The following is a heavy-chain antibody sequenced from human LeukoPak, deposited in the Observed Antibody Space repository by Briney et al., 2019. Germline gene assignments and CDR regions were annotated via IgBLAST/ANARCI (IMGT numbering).Heavy chain of an antibody. D-gene: IGHD2-15*01. V-gene: IGHV4-59*01. CDR3: ARENGYCSGGSCYGEDAFDI. CDR2: IYYSGST. J-gene: IGHJ3*02. Sequence: SETLSLTCTVSGGSISSYYWGWIRQPPGKGLEWIGYIYYSGSTNYNPSLKSRVTISVDTSKNQFSLKLSSVTAADTAVYYCARENGYCSGGSCYGEDAFDIWGQGTMVTVSS. CDR1: GGSISSYY.